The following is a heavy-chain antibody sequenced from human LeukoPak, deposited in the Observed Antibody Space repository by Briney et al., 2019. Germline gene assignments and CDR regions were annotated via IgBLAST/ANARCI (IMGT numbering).Heavy chain of an antibody. D-gene: IGHD2-15*01. CDR1: GFTFSSYE. Sequence: PGGSLRLSCAASGFTFSSYEMNWVRQAPGKGLEWVSYISGSGSTIYYADSVKGRFTISRDNAKNSLYLRMNSLRAEDTAVYYCAREGYCSGGSCYSTGYYGLDVWGQGTTVTVSS. CDR2: ISGSGSTI. V-gene: IGHV3-48*03. CDR3: AREGYCSGGSCYSTGYYGLDV. J-gene: IGHJ6*02.